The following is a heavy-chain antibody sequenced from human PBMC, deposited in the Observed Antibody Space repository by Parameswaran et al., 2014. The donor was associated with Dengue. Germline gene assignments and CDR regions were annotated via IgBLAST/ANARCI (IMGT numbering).Heavy chain of an antibody. D-gene: IGHD3-3*01. Sequence: RQPPGKGLEWVGRIKSKTDGGTTDYAAPVKGRFTISRDDSKNTLYLQMTSLKTEDTAVYYCASNRAADWSGYYSPIDYWGQGTLITVSS. V-gene: IGHV3-15*01. CDR3: ASNRAADWSGYYSPIDY. J-gene: IGHJ4*02. CDR2: IKSKTDGGTT.